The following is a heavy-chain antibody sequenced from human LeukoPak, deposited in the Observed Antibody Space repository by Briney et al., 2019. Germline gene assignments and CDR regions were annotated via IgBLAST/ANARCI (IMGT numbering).Heavy chain of an antibody. Sequence: GGSLRLSCAASGFTFSSYWMSWVRQAPGKGLEWVAIIKQDGSEKYYVDSVKGRFTISRDNAKNSLYLQMNSLRAEDTAVYYCARFGVAGKADGMDVWGQGTTVTVSS. CDR2: IKQDGSEK. J-gene: IGHJ6*02. CDR3: ARFGVAGKADGMDV. CDR1: GFTFSSYW. V-gene: IGHV3-7*01. D-gene: IGHD6-19*01.